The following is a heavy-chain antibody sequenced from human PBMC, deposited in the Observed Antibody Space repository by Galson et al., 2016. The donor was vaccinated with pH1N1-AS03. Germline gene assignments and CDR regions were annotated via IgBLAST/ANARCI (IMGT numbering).Heavy chain of an antibody. D-gene: IGHD2-21*02. CDR1: GFTFKSYW. CDR3: ARESTGTEHIVVVTGRYGYYYMDV. Sequence: SLRFSCAASGFTFKSYWMSWVRQAPGKGLEWVANINQDENEKYCVDSVKGRFTISRDNAKNSLYLEMNSLRAEDTALYYCARESTGTEHIVVVTGRYGYYYMDVWGKGTTVTVSS. J-gene: IGHJ6*03. V-gene: IGHV3-7*03. CDR2: INQDENEK.